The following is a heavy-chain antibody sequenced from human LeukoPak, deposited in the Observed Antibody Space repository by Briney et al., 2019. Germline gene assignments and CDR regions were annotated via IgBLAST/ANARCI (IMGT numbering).Heavy chain of an antibody. V-gene: IGHV1-18*01. CDR2: ISAYNGNT. CDR3: ARVHTDIVVVVAATHYYYGMDV. J-gene: IGHJ6*02. Sequence: GASVKVSCRASGYTFTRYGISWVRQAPGKGLEWMGWISAYNGNTNYAQKLQGRVTMTTDTSTSTAYMELRSLRSDDTAVYYCARVHTDIVVVVAATHYYYGMDVWGQGTTVTVSS. CDR1: GYTFTRYG. D-gene: IGHD2-15*01.